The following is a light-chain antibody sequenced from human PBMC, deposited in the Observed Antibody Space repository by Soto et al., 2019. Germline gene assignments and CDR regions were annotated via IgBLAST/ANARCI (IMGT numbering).Light chain of an antibody. CDR2: EVS. V-gene: IGLV2-14*01. CDR1: SSDVGGYNY. CDR3: RSYTSSSTLVV. Sequence: QSVLTQPASVSGSPGQSITISCTGTSSDVGGYNYVSWYQQHPGKAPKLMIYEVSNRPSGGSNRFSGSKSGNTASLTISGLQAEDEADYYCRSYTSSSTLVVFGGGTKLAVL. J-gene: IGLJ2*01.